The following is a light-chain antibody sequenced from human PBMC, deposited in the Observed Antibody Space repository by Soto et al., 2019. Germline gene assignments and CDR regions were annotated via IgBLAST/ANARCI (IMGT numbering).Light chain of an antibody. J-gene: IGKJ1*01. CDR2: GAS. Sequence: EIVVTQSPATLSVSPVERATLSCRASQDISTNLAWYQQKPGQAPRLLIYGASTRATGIPARFSGSGSGTEFTLTISSLQSEDFAVYYCQQYDNWLRTFGQGTKVEIK. V-gene: IGKV3-15*01. CDR3: QQYDNWLRT. CDR1: QDISTN.